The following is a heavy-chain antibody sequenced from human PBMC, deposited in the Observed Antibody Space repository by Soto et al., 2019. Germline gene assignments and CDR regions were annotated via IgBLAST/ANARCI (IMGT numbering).Heavy chain of an antibody. Sequence: GGSLRLSCAASGFTFSSDGMHGVRQAPGKGLEWVAVISYDGSNKYYADSVKGRFTISRDNSKNTLYLQMNSLRAEDTAVYYCAKDQQPAYYYYYGMDVSGQGTTVTVPS. CDR1: GFTFSSDG. CDR3: AKDQQPAYYYYYGMDV. J-gene: IGHJ6*02. V-gene: IGHV3-30*18. CDR2: ISYDGSNK. D-gene: IGHD6-13*01.